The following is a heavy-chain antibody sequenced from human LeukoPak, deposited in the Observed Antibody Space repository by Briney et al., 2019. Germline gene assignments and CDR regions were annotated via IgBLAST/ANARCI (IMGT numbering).Heavy chain of an antibody. V-gene: IGHV3-33*06. D-gene: IGHD3-3*01. CDR3: TKEDGQFGDDY. CDR1: GFTLSRYD. J-gene: IGHJ4*02. CDR2: ICYGGTNN. Sequence: PGRSLRLSCAASGFTLSRYDMHWVRQAPCKGLEWVAIICYGGTNNYFADSVKGRFTISRDNSKKTLYLQMSSLRAEDTAVHCCTKEDGQFGDDYWGQGTLVTVSS.